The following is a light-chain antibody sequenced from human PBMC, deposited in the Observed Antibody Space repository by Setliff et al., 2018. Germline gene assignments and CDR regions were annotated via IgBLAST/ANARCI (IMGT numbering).Light chain of an antibody. CDR1: SSDVGDYNY. V-gene: IGLV2-14*03. CDR3: SSYTSSSTFVL. CDR2: DVT. Sequence: QSVLAQPASVSGSPGQSITISCTGSSSDVGDYNYVSWYQQYSGKAPKLLIYDVTKRPSGVSYRFSGSKSGNTASLTISGLRAEDEGVYYCSSYTSSSTFVLFGGGTKVTVL. J-gene: IGLJ2*01.